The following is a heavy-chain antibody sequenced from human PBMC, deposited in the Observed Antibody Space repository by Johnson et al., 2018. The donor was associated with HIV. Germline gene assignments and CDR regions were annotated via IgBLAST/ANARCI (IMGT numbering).Heavy chain of an antibody. V-gene: IGHV3-30-3*01. Sequence: QLVESGGGVVQPGRSLRLSCAASGFTFSSYAMHWVRQAPGKGLEWVAVISYDGSNKYYADSVKCRFPISRDNYKNTLYLQMNSLRAEDTAVYYCARTYYYDSSGYYVGAFDIWGQGTMVTVSS. CDR2: ISYDGSNK. CDR3: ARTYYYDSSGYYVGAFDI. CDR1: GFTFSSYA. J-gene: IGHJ3*02. D-gene: IGHD3-22*01.